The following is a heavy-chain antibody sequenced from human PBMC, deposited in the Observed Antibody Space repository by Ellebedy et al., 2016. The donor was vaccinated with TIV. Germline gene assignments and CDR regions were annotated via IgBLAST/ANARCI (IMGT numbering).Heavy chain of an antibody. CDR1: GGTFSSYA. Sequence: SVKVSCKASGGTFSSYAINWVRQAPGQGLEWMGRIIPIIGIANYAQKFQDRVTIIADKSTSTAFMELSSLRSEDTAVYYCARTVSYSSGWYGYWGQGTLVTVSS. CDR2: IIPIIGIA. V-gene: IGHV1-69*04. CDR3: ARTVSYSSGWYGY. J-gene: IGHJ4*02. D-gene: IGHD6-19*01.